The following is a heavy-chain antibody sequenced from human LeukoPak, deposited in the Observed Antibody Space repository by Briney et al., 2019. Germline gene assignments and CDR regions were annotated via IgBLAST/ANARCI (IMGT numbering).Heavy chain of an antibody. V-gene: IGHV3-21*01. J-gene: IGHJ4*02. CDR1: GFTFSSYE. D-gene: IGHD1-1*01. CDR3: GRGPLRSGIDY. CDR2: ISSSSNYI. Sequence: GGSLRLSCAASGFTFSSYEMNWVRQAPGKGLEWVSSISSSSNYIYYSDSVKGRFTISRDNAKNSLYLQMNSLRAEDTAVYYCGRGPLRSGIDYWGQGTLVTVSS.